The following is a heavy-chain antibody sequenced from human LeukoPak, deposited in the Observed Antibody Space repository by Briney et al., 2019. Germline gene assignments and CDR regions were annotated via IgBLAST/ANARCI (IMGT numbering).Heavy chain of an antibody. CDR3: ARDGFLVGATSLYYFDY. CDR2: MNPNSGNT. D-gene: IGHD1-26*01. J-gene: IGHJ4*02. V-gene: IGHV1-8*02. CDR1: GYTFTSYD. Sequence: ASVKVSCKASGYTFTSYDINWVRQATGQGLEWMGWMNPNSGNTGYAEEFQGRLSMTGNTSISTVYMELSSLRSEDTAVYYCARDGFLVGATSLYYFDYWGQGTLVTVSS.